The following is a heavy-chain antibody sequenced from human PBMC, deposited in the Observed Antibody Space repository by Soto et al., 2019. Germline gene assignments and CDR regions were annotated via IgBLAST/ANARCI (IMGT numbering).Heavy chain of an antibody. D-gene: IGHD1-26*01. J-gene: IGHJ4*02. CDR3: AGGVGATAATFDY. CDR2: INPGNGDT. Sequence: QVHLVQSGAEVKKPGASVKVSCKASGDTFTDYAIHWVRQAPRQRLEWLAWINPGNGDTQYSQKFQDRVTLTRDTSATPAYMELGSLISDDPSVSFCAGGVGATAATFDYWGQGTLVTVPS. V-gene: IGHV1-3*01. CDR1: GDTFTDYA.